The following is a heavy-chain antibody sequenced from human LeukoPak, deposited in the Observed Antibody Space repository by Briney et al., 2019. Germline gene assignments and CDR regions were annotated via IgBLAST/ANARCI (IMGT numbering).Heavy chain of an antibody. CDR3: ARDGGGVGALSPDY. J-gene: IGHJ4*02. D-gene: IGHD1-26*01. CDR2: IYYSGST. V-gene: IGHV4-59*01. CDR1: GGSISPYH. Sequence: SETLSLTCTVSGGSISPYHWSWIRQPPGKGLEWIGYIYYSGSTNYNPSLKSRVTISVDTSKNQFSLKLSSVTAADPAVYYCARDGGGVGALSPDYWGQGTLVTVSS.